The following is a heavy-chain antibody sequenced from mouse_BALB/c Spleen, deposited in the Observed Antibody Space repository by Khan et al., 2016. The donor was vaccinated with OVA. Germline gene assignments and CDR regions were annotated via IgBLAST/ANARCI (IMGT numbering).Heavy chain of an antibody. Sequence: EVELVESGGGLVKPGGSLKLSCAASGFTFSSYTMSWVRQTPEKRLEWVATISSGGTYTYYVDSVEGRFTLSRDNAKNTLYLEMTSLKSEDTAIXYCTRGEGYYGNPYAIDFWGQGTSVTVSS. J-gene: IGHJ4*01. CDR3: TRGEGYYGNPYAIDF. CDR2: ISSGGTYT. CDR1: GFTFSSYT. V-gene: IGHV5-6-4*01. D-gene: IGHD2-1*01.